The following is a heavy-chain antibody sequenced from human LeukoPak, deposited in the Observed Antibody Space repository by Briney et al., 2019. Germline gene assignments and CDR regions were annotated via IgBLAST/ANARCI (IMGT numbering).Heavy chain of an antibody. D-gene: IGHD4-17*01. V-gene: IGHV1-69*04. J-gene: IGHJ4*02. Sequence: GASVKVSCKASGGTFNSYAISWVRQAPGQGLEWMGRIIPILGIANYAQKLQGRVTMTTDTSTSTAYMELKSLRSDDTAVYYCARVKHWEAVTITWVDYWGQGTLVTVSS. CDR3: ARVKHWEAVTITWVDY. CDR2: IIPILGIA. CDR1: GGTFNSYA.